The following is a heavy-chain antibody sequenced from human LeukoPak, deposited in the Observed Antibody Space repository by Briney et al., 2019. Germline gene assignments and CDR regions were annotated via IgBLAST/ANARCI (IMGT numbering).Heavy chain of an antibody. J-gene: IGHJ4*02. D-gene: IGHD3-10*01. CDR1: GFTFSSYA. CDR3: TTGSPITMVRGVISPLPY. V-gene: IGHV3-23*01. Sequence: GGSLRLSCAASGFTFSSYAMSWVRQAPGKGLEWVSAISGSGGSTYYADSVKGRFTISRDNSKNTLYLQMNSLRAEDTAVYYCTTGSPITMVRGVISPLPYWGQGTLVTVSS. CDR2: ISGSGGST.